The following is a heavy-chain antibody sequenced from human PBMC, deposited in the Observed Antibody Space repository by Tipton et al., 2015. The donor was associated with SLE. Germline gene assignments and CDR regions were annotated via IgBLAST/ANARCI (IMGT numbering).Heavy chain of an antibody. V-gene: IGHV4-34*01. CDR2: INHSGST. Sequence: TLSLTCAVYGGSFSGYYWSWIRQPPGKGLEWIGEINHSGSTNCNPSLKSRVTISVDTSKNQFSLKLGSVTAADTAVYYCARNGAPYDFWSGFTPLAAFDIWGQGTMVTVSS. CDR1: GGSFSGYY. CDR3: ARNGAPYDFWSGFTPLAAFDI. J-gene: IGHJ3*02. D-gene: IGHD3-3*01.